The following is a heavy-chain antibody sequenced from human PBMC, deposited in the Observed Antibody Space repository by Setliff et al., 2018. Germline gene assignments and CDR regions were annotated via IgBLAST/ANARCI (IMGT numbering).Heavy chain of an antibody. D-gene: IGHD6-13*01. V-gene: IGHV1-69*05. CDR1: GGTFSSYA. CDR2: IIPIFGTA. J-gene: IGHJ4*02. Sequence: GASVKVSCKASGGTFSSYAISWVRQAPGQGLEWMGGIIPIFGTANYAQKFQGRVTITTDESTSTAYMELSSLRSEDTAVYYCSKRGSSSAFDYWGQGTLVTVSS. CDR3: SKRGSSSAFDY.